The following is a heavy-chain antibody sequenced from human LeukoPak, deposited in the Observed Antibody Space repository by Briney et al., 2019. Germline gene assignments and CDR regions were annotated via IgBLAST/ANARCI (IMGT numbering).Heavy chain of an antibody. CDR1: GGSISSGGYY. CDR3: AITSEQGGATIDYYYYYMDV. V-gene: IGHV4-30-2*01. Sequence: SETLSLTCTVSGGSISSGGYYWSWIRQPPGKGLEWIGYIYHSGSTYYNPSLKSRVTISVDRSKNQFSLKLSSVTAADTAVYYCAITSEQGGATIDYYYYYMDVWGKGTTVTVSS. D-gene: IGHD1-26*01. CDR2: IYHSGST. J-gene: IGHJ6*03.